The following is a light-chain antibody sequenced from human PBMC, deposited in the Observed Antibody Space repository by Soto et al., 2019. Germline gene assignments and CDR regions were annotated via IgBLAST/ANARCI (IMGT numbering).Light chain of an antibody. V-gene: IGKV3D-15*01. Sequence: EIVMTQSPATLSVSPGERATLSCRASQSVSSNLAWYQQKPGQAPSLLIYDISARATGIPTSFSGSGSGTEFTLTISSLQSEDFAVYYCQQYNDWPLTFGGGTKVEIK. CDR2: DIS. CDR3: QQYNDWPLT. CDR1: QSVSSN. J-gene: IGKJ4*01.